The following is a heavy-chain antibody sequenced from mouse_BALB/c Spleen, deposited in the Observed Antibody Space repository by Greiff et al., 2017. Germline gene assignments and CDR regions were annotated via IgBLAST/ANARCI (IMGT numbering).Heavy chain of an antibody. CDR2: IWSGGST. CDR3: ASYYYGSSYDAWFAY. Sequence: QVQLKQSGPGLVAPSQSLSITCTVSGFSLTSYGVHWVRQSPGKGLEWLGVIWSGGSTDYNAAFISRLSISKDNSKSQVFFKMNSLQANDTAIYYCASYYYGSSYDAWFAYWGQGTLVTVSA. D-gene: IGHD1-1*01. V-gene: IGHV2-2*02. CDR1: GFSLTSYG. J-gene: IGHJ3*01.